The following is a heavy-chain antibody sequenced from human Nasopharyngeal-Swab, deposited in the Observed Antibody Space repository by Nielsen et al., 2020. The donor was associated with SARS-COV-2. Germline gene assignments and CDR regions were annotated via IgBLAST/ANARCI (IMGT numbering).Heavy chain of an antibody. CDR3: ARGEHGDIVAHYMEV. CDR2: ISYDGSNK. J-gene: IGHJ6*03. V-gene: IGHV3-30*04. Sequence: GESLKISCAASGFTFSSYAMHWVRQAPGTGLEWVAVISYDGSNKYYADSVKGRFTISRDNSKNTLYLQMNSLRAEDTAVYYCARGEHGDIVAHYMEVWGKGTTGTVSS. D-gene: IGHD5-12*01. CDR1: GFTFSSYA.